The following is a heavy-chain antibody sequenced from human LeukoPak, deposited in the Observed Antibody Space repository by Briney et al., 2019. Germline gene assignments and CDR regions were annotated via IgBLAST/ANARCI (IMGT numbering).Heavy chain of an antibody. Sequence: GGSPRLSCAASGFTFSSYWMTWVRQAPGKGLEWVANIKQDGSERNYVDSVKGRFTISRDNAKNSLYLQMNTLRDEDTAVYYCATGAGRGYWGQGTLVTVSS. D-gene: IGHD4/OR15-4a*01. CDR3: ATGAGRGY. CDR1: GFTFSSYW. CDR2: IKQDGSER. J-gene: IGHJ4*02. V-gene: IGHV3-7*03.